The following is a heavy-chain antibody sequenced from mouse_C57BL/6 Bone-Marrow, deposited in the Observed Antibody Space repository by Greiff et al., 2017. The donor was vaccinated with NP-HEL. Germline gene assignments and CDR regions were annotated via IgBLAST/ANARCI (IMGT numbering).Heavy chain of an antibody. CDR3: ARYTTVVAGDWYFDV. Sequence: QVQLQQSGAELARPGASVKLSCKASGYTFTSYGISWVKQRTGQGLEWIGEIYPRSGNTYYNEKFKGKATLTADKSYSTAYMELRSLTSEDSAVYFCARYTTVVAGDWYFDVWGTGTTVTVSS. J-gene: IGHJ1*03. CDR2: IYPRSGNT. CDR1: GYTFTSYG. V-gene: IGHV1-81*01. D-gene: IGHD1-1*01.